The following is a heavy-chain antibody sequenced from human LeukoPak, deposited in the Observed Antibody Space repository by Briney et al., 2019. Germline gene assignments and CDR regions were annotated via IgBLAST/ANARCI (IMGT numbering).Heavy chain of an antibody. CDR3: ARGRGIAVAGKSAHGY. D-gene: IGHD6-19*01. CDR1: GYSISSGYY. Sequence: SETLSLTCTVSGYSISSGYYWGWIRQPPGKGLEWIGNIYYSGSTFYNPSLKSRVTISVDMSKNQFSLKLTSVTAADTAVYYCARGRGIAVAGKSAHGYWGQGTLVTVSS. V-gene: IGHV4-38-2*02. J-gene: IGHJ4*02. CDR2: IYYSGST.